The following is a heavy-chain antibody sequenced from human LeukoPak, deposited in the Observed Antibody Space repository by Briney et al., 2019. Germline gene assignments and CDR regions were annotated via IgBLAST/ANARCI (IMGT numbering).Heavy chain of an antibody. CDR2: INHSGST. CDR1: GGSFSGYY. D-gene: IGHD6-13*01. J-gene: IGHJ6*03. V-gene: IGHV4-34*01. Sequence: PSETLSLTCAVYGGSFSGYYWSWIRQPPRKGLEGIGEINHSGSTNYNPSLTSRVTISVDTSKNQVSLKLRSVTAADTAVYYCARGSGHSSYRRYYYHMDVWGKRTTVSVSS. CDR3: ARGSGHSSYRRYYYHMDV.